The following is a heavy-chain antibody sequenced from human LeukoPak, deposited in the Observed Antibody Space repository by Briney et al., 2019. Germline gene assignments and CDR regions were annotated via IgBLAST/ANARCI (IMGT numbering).Heavy chain of an antibody. CDR2: ISGSGGST. CDR3: AKGIFGPIVVVPAATLEHAFDI. Sequence: GGSLRLSCAASGFTFSSYAMSWVRQAPGKGLEWVSAISGSGGSTYYADSVKGRFTISRDNSKNTLYLQMNSLRAEDTAVYYCAKGIFGPIVVVPAATLEHAFDIWGQGTMVTVSS. D-gene: IGHD2-2*01. CDR1: GFTFSSYA. J-gene: IGHJ3*02. V-gene: IGHV3-23*01.